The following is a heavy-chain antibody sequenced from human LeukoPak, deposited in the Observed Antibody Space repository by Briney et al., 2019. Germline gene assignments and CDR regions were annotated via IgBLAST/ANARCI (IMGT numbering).Heavy chain of an antibody. CDR1: GFIFSSYE. Sequence: GGSLRLSCAASGFIFSSYEMNWVRQAPGKGLEWVSYISSSGSTIYYADSVRGRFTISRDNAKNSLYLQMNSLRAEDTAVYYCATCGYTYGLYFDYWGQGTLVTVSS. CDR3: ATCGYTYGLYFDY. CDR2: ISSSGSTI. D-gene: IGHD5-18*01. J-gene: IGHJ4*02. V-gene: IGHV3-48*03.